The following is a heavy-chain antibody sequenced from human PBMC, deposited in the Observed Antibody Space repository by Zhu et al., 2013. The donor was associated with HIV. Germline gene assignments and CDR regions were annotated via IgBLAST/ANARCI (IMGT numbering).Heavy chain of an antibody. V-gene: IGHV1-69*01. D-gene: IGHD5-18*01. CDR3: ATVHTAMAYGMDV. Sequence: QVKLVQSGAEVKKPGSAVKVSCKASGGSVGTYIISWMRQAQGQGLEWMGAVIPNLGTANHARRFQGRVTITADGSTNTAYMELRSLRSDDTAVYYCATVHTAMAYGMDVWGQGTTVTVSS. CDR2: VIPNLGTA. CDR1: GGSVGTYI. J-gene: IGHJ6*02.